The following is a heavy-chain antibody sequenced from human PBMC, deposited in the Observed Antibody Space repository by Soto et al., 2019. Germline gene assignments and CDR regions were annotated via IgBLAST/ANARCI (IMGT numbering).Heavy chain of an antibody. Sequence: GGSLRLSCVGSGFSFRDHSMNWVRQPPGKGLQWISYISSSSENIYYADSVKGRFTVSRDNAKNTLFLQMNSLRDDDSAIYYCVRLPKGSVVTGWGQGSLVTVSS. CDR2: ISSSSENI. V-gene: IGHV3-48*02. D-gene: IGHD2-21*02. J-gene: IGHJ4*01. CDR3: VRLPKGSVVTG. CDR1: GFSFRDHS.